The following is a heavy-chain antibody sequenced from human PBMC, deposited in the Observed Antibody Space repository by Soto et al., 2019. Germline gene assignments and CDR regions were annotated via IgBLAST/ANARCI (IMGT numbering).Heavy chain of an antibody. Sequence: GGSLTLDCAACGLTFSSYALSWVSQAPGKGLEWVSAISGSGGSTYYADSVKGRFTISRDNSKNTLYLQMNSLRAEDTAVYYCAKDLDSSGYYGYWGQGTLVTVSS. CDR2: ISGSGGST. D-gene: IGHD3-22*01. J-gene: IGHJ4*02. V-gene: IGHV3-23*01. CDR3: AKDLDSSGYYGY. CDR1: GLTFSSYA.